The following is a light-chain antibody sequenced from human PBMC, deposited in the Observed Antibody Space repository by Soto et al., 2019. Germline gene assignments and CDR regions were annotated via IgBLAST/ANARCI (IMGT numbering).Light chain of an antibody. CDR3: SSYTVTNTLV. V-gene: IGLV2-14*01. J-gene: IGLJ3*02. CDR1: SSDVGGYNY. CDR2: DVS. Sequence: QSALTQPASVSGSPGQSITISCTGTSSDVGGYNYVSWYQHHPGKAPKLIIYDVSNRPSGVSSRFSGSKSGNTASLTISGLQAEDEADYYCSSYTVTNTLVFGGGTKLTVL.